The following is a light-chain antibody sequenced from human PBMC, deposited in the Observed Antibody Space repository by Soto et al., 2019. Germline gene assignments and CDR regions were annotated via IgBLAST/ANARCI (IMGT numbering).Light chain of an antibody. CDR3: SSYTGSSTVV. CDR2: EVS. V-gene: IGLV2-14*01. CDR1: SSDVGIYKY. Sequence: QSALTQPASVSGSPGQSITISCTGTSSDVGIYKYVSWYQQHPGKAPNLMIYEVSNRPSGVSNRFSGSKSGNTASLTISGLQAEDEADYYFSSYTGSSTVVFGGGTKLTVL. J-gene: IGLJ2*01.